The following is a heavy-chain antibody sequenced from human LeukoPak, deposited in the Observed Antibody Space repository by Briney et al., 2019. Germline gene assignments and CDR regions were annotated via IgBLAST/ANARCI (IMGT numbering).Heavy chain of an antibody. D-gene: IGHD3-10*01. CDR3: AMGWFGESRGSYYYYGMDV. Sequence: SVKVSCKASGGTFSSYAISWVRQAPGQGLEWMGGIIPIFGTANYAQKFQGRVTITADESTSTAYMELSSLRSEDTAVYYCAMGWFGESRGSYYYYGMDVWGQGTTVTVSS. CDR2: IIPIFGTA. CDR1: GGTFSSYA. J-gene: IGHJ6*02. V-gene: IGHV1-69*13.